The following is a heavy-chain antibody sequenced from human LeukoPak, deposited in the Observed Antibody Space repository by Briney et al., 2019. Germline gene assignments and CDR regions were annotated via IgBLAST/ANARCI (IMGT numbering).Heavy chain of an antibody. CDR1: GYSFTSNY. V-gene: IGHV1-46*01. Sequence: ASVKVSCKASGYSFTSNYIHWVRQAPGQGLEWMGMIYPSDGSTSYAQKFQGRVTVTRDTSTSTAYMELSSLRSEDTAVYYCAREKGYSSSSGFDYWGQGTLVTVSS. D-gene: IGHD6-6*01. CDR2: IYPSDGST. J-gene: IGHJ4*02. CDR3: AREKGYSSSSGFDY.